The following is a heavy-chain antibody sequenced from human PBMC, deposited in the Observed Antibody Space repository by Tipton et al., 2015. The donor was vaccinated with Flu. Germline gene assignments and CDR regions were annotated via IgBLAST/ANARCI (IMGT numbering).Heavy chain of an antibody. J-gene: IGHJ6*02. Sequence: LRLSCTVSGASISSRSYYWGWIRQPPGKGLEWIGYIYYSGSTNYNPSLKSRVTISVDTSKNQFSLKLSSVTAADTAVYYCARDSAAHYGMDVWGQGTTVTVSS. CDR1: GASISSRSYY. CDR3: ARDSAAHYGMDV. V-gene: IGHV4-61*05. D-gene: IGHD6-13*01. CDR2: IYYSGST.